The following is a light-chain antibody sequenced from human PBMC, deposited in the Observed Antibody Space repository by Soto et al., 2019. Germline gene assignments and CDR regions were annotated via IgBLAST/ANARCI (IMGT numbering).Light chain of an antibody. Sequence: EIVLTQSPGTLSLSTGERATLSCRASQSVTSIFLAWFQQKPGQAPRLLIYGASHRATGIPDRFSGSGSGTDFTLTISRLEPEDFAVYYCQQYGGLPRTFGQGTNVDIK. CDR1: QSVTSIF. V-gene: IGKV3-20*01. J-gene: IGKJ1*01. CDR3: QQYGGLPRT. CDR2: GAS.